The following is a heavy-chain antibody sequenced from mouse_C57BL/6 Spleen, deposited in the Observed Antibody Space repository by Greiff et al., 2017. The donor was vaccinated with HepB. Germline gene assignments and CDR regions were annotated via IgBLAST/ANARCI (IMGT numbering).Heavy chain of an antibody. V-gene: IGHV1-39*01. J-gene: IGHJ4*01. D-gene: IGHD2-5*01. CDR3: ARSLYYSNAYAMDY. Sequence: EVQLVESGPELVKPGASVKISCKASGYSFTDYNMNWVKQSNGKSLEWIGVINPNYGTTSYNQKFKGKATLTVDQSSSTAYMQLNSLTSEDSAVYYCARSLYYSNAYAMDYWGQGTSVTVSS. CDR2: INPNYGTT. CDR1: GYSFTDYN.